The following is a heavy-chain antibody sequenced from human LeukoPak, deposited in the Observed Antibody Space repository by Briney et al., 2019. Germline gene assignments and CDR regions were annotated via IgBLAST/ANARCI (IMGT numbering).Heavy chain of an antibody. Sequence: GGSLRLSCAASGFSFSRFAMTWVRQAPGKGLEWVSTIRSNGATASNADSVKGRFTISRDNSKNTVYLQVSSLRVEDTAIYYCARGQEFDDGVFDSWGQGTLVTVSS. V-gene: IGHV3-23*01. CDR2: IRSNGATA. CDR1: GFSFSRFA. J-gene: IGHJ4*02. D-gene: IGHD1-1*01. CDR3: ARGQEFDDGVFDS.